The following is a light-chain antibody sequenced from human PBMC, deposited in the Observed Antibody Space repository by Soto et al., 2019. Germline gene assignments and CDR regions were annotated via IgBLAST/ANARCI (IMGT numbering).Light chain of an antibody. CDR1: QSVSSY. J-gene: IGKJ2*01. CDR3: QKRSNWPRT. Sequence: EIVLTQSPATLSLSPGERATLSCRASQSVSSYLAWYQQKPGQAPSLLIYDASNRATGIPARFSGSGSGTDFTLTISSLEPVEFEVSYCQKRSNWPRTFGQGTKLEIK. V-gene: IGKV3-11*01. CDR2: DAS.